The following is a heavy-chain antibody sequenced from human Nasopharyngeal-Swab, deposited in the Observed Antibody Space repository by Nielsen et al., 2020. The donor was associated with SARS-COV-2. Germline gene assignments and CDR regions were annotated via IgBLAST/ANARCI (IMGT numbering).Heavy chain of an antibody. J-gene: IGHJ6*03. D-gene: IGHD2-15*01. CDR3: ARQIGYCSGGSCHDYMDV. Sequence: SETLSLTCAVSGGSISSGGYSWSWIRQPPGKGLEWIGYIYHSGSTYYNPSLKSRVTISVDRSKNQFSLKLSSVTAADTAVYYCARQIGYCSGGSCHDYMDVWGKGTTVTVSS. CDR2: IYHSGST. V-gene: IGHV4-30-2*01. CDR1: GGSISSGGYS.